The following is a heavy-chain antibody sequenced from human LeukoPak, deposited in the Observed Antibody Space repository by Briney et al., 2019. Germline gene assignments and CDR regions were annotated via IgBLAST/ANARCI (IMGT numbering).Heavy chain of an antibody. V-gene: IGHV1-2*02. J-gene: IGHJ4*02. CDR2: INPKSGDT. Sequence: RASVKVSCKASGYTFNGHNMHWVRQAPGQGLEWMGWINPKSGDTKYAQKFQGRVTLTRDTSITTVYMDLSRLTSDDTAVYYCARALTRYSTAWYGYWGQGTLVTVSS. CDR1: GYTFNGHN. D-gene: IGHD6-19*01. CDR3: ARALTRYSTAWYGY.